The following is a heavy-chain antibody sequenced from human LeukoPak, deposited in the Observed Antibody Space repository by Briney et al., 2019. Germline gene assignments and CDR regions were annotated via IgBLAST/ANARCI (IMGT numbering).Heavy chain of an antibody. CDR1: GFTFSSYG. CDR2: ISYDGSNK. J-gene: IGHJ5*02. CDR3: AKGGVRYFDWLHH. Sequence: GGSLRLSCAASGFTFSSYGMHWVRQAPGKGLEWVAVISYDGSNKYYADSVKGRFTISRDNSKNTLYLQMNSLRAEDTAVYYCAKGGVRYFDWLHHWGQGTLVTVSS. D-gene: IGHD3-9*01. V-gene: IGHV3-30*18.